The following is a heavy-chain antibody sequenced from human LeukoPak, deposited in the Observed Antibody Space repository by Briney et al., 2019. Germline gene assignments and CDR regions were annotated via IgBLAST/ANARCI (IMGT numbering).Heavy chain of an antibody. D-gene: IGHD3-10*01. V-gene: IGHV4-39*07. J-gene: IGHJ6*02. CDR2: IYYSGST. CDR3: ARASSQVGVRGPGGYYYGMDV. Sequence: SETLSLTCTVSGGSISSSSYYWGWIRQPPGKGLEWIGSIYYSGSTYYNPSLKSRVTISVDTSKNQFSLKLSSVTAADTAVYYCARASSQVGVRGPGGYYYGMDVWGQGTTVTVSS. CDR1: GGSISSSSYY.